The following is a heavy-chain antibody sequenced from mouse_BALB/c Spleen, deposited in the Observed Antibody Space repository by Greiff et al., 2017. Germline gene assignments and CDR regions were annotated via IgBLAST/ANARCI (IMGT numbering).Heavy chain of an antibody. V-gene: IGHV1-69*02. D-gene: IGHD2-2*01. J-gene: IGHJ4*01. CDR2: IDPSDSET. CDR3: AREEGYDGVDY. CDR1: GYTFTSYW. Sequence: QVQLQQPGAELVKPGAPVKLSCKASGYTFTSYWMNWVKQRPGRGLEWIGRIDPSDSETHYNQKFKDKATLTVDKSSSTAYIQLSSLTSEDSAVYYCAREEGYDGVDYWGQGTSVTVSS.